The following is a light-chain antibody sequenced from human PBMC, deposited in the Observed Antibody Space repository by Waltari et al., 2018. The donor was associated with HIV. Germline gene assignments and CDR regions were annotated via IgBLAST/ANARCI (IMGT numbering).Light chain of an antibody. Sequence: NFMLTQPHSVSESPGKTVTISCSRSSGNIASNHVQWYQQRPARPPTPVIYEDTQSRSGVPDRFSGSSDSSTNSASLTIDELKTEDEADYYCQSYDSTNPCVFGTGTRVTVL. CDR3: QSYDSTNPCV. J-gene: IGLJ1*01. V-gene: IGLV6-57*01. CDR1: SGNIASNH. CDR2: EDT.